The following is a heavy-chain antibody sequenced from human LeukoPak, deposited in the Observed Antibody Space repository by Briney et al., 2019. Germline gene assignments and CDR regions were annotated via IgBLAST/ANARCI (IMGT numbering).Heavy chain of an antibody. D-gene: IGHD2-21*02. J-gene: IGHJ3*02. CDR3: VLTSDGGAFDI. CDR1: GFTFSTYA. Sequence: GGSLRLSCAASGFTFSTYAMSWVRQAPGKGREWVSGISGSGGSTYYADSVKGRFTFSRDNSKNTLYLQMDSLRAEDTAVYYCVLTSDGGAFDIWGQGTMVTVSS. V-gene: IGHV3-23*01. CDR2: ISGSGGST.